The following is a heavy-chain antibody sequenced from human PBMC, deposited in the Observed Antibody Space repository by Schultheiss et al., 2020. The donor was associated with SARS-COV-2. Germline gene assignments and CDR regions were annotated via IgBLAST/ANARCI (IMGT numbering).Heavy chain of an antibody. V-gene: IGHV4-30-2*03. CDR1: GGSISSGDSS. Sequence: SQTLSLTCAVSGGSISSGDSSWNWIRQPPGKGLQWIGEINHSGGTNYNPSLQSRITISVDTSKNQFSLKLSSVTAADTAVYYCAKDYYGSGTYPDYWGQGTLVTVSS. CDR3: AKDYYGSGTYPDY. J-gene: IGHJ4*02. D-gene: IGHD3-10*01. CDR2: INHSGGT.